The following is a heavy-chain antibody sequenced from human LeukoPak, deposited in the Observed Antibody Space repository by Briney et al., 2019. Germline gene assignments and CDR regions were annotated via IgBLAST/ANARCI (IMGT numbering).Heavy chain of an antibody. Sequence: SQTLSLTCTVSGGSISSGGYYWSWIRQPPGKGLEWIGYIYYRGSTNYNPSLKSRVTFSVDTSKNQFSLKLNSVTAADTAVYYCARGGDYGDLRYFDYWGQGTLVTVSS. CDR2: IYYRGST. V-gene: IGHV4-61*08. CDR3: ARGGDYGDLRYFDY. CDR1: GGSISSGGYY. J-gene: IGHJ4*02. D-gene: IGHD4-17*01.